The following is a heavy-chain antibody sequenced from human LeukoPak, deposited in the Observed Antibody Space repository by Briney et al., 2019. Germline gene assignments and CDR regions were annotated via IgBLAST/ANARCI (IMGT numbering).Heavy chain of an antibody. CDR3: ARDARGAAAADDPFDI. CDR1: GGSFSNYY. V-gene: IGHV4-34*01. CDR2: INHSGST. J-gene: IGHJ3*02. D-gene: IGHD6-13*01. Sequence: SETLSLTCAVYGGSFSNYYWSWIRQPPGKGLEWIGEINHSGSTNYNPSLKSRVTISVDTSKNQLSLKLSSVTAADTAVYYCARDARGAAAADDPFDIWGQGTVVTASS.